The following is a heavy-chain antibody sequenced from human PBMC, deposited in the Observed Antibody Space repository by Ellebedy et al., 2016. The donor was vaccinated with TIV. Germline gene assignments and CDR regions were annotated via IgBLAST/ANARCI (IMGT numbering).Heavy chain of an antibody. Sequence: ASVKVSCKGSGYSFTSYWIGWVRQMPWKGLEWMGIIYPGDSDTRYSPSFQGQVTLSADKSIRTAYLQWSSLKASDTAMYYCARLTITFGGVMPGYFDYWGQGTLVTVSS. D-gene: IGHD3-16*01. CDR2: IYPGDSDT. J-gene: IGHJ4*02. CDR3: ARLTITFGGVMPGYFDY. V-gene: IGHV5-51*01. CDR1: GYSFTSYW.